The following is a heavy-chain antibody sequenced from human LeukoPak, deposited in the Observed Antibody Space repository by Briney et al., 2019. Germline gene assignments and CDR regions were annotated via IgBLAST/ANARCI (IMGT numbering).Heavy chain of an antibody. Sequence: ASVKVSCKASGYTFTGYYMHWVRQAPGQGLEWMGWINPNSGGTNYAQKFQGRVTMTRDTSISTAYMELSRLRSDDTAVYYCARVGASSGWYLGNNWFDPWGQGTLVTVSS. D-gene: IGHD6-19*01. CDR3: ARVGASSGWYLGNNWFDP. V-gene: IGHV1-2*02. CDR1: GYTFTGYY. CDR2: INPNSGGT. J-gene: IGHJ5*02.